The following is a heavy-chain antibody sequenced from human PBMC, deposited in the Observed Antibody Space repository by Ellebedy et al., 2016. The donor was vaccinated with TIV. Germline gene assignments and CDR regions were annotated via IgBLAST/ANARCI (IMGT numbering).Heavy chain of an antibody. V-gene: IGHV3-11*06. CDR2: SSQSGTYK. CDR3: ARGGRTPAIISVQD. J-gene: IGHJ1*01. D-gene: IGHD2-2*01. Sequence: PGGSLRLSCIASGFRFDNYYMTWIRQAPGKGPEWVSYSSQSGTYKKDADFVNGRFIISRDNSRNSLHLQMDNVTVEDAAVYYCARGGRTPAIISVQDWGQGPLVSVSS. CDR1: GFRFDNYY.